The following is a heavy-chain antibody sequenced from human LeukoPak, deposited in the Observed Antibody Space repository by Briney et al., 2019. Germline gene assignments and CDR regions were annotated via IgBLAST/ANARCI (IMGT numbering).Heavy chain of an antibody. V-gene: IGHV3-7*01. CDR1: GFTFSSHW. J-gene: IGHJ4*02. CDR2: IKHDGSDK. CDR3: ARHASGCAEGDY. Sequence: GGSLRLSCGASGFTFSSHWMTWVRQAPGKGLEWVANIKHDGSDKNYVASVKGRFTISRDNVKNSLYLQMVSLRAEDTAVYYCARHASGCAEGDYWGQGTLVTVSS. D-gene: IGHD6-25*01.